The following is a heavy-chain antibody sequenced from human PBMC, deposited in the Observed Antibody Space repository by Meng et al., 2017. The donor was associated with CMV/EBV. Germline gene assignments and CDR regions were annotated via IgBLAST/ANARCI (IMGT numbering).Heavy chain of an antibody. D-gene: IGHD3-22*01. CDR1: GYTFTHHG. J-gene: IGHJ4*02. CDR2: ISGYNDNT. Sequence: QVPLVQSGAEVRKPGASVTAPCKASGYTFTHHGISWVRQAPGQGLEWMGWISGYNDNTKYARHLQGRVTMTTDTSTNTAYMELRSLRSDDTAIYYCARDTMMIMSFDHWGPGTLVTVSS. CDR3: ARDTMMIMSFDH. V-gene: IGHV1-18*01.